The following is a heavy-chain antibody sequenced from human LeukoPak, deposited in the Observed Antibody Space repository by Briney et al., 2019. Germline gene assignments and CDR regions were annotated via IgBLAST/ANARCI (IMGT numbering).Heavy chain of an antibody. CDR1: GFTFSSYW. J-gene: IGHJ3*02. CDR3: ARSLYGETADAFDI. V-gene: IGHV3-7*01. CDR2: IKQDGSEK. Sequence: GGSLRLSCAASGFTFSSYWMSWVRQAPGKGLEWVANIKQDGSEKYYVDSVKGRFTISRDNAKNSLYLQMNSLRAEDTAVYYCARSLYGETADAFDIWGQGTMVTVSS. D-gene: IGHD3-10*01.